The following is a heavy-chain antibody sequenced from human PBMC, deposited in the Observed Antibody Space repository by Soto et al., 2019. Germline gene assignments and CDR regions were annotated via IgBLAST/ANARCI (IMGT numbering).Heavy chain of an antibody. D-gene: IGHD5-12*01. CDR3: TRKRLRKDYYGMGV. CDR1: GYSFTSYW. V-gene: IGHV5-51*01. J-gene: IGHJ6*04. Sequence: PGEALEISCNGSGYSFTSYWIGWVRQMPGKGLDWVGVIYPCDSDTRYSPSFRGQVTISAXXXIXXXYXQXXXLKASDTAMCYCTRKRLRKDYYGMGVWGEWTRVTVCS. CDR2: IYPCDSDT.